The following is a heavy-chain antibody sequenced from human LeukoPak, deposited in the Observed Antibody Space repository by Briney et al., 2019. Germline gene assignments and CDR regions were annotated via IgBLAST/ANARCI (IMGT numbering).Heavy chain of an antibody. Sequence: GASVKVSCKASGYTFTRDYIHWVRHAPGQGLEWMGWINPKSGSPNYAQRFQGRISMTRDTSISTVYLEVTSLRSDDTAVYYCARDDSSLTKVTAYDYWGQGTLVTVSS. D-gene: IGHD2-21*02. CDR3: ARDDSSLTKVTAYDY. J-gene: IGHJ4*02. CDR1: GYTFTRDY. V-gene: IGHV1-2*02. CDR2: INPKSGSP.